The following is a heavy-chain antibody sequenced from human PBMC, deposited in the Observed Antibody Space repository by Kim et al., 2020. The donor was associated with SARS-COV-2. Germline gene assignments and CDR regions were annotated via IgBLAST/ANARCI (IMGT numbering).Heavy chain of an antibody. Sequence: YSQKFKGRVTITRDTSASTAYMELSSLRSEDTAVYYCAREERGYSRAFDPWGQGTLVTVSS. D-gene: IGHD6-13*01. J-gene: IGHJ5*02. CDR3: AREERGYSRAFDP. V-gene: IGHV1-3*01.